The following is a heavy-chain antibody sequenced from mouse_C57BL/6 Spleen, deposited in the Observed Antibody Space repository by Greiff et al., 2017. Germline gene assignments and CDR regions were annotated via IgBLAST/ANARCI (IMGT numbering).Heavy chain of an antibody. D-gene: IGHD1-1*01. V-gene: IGHV1-69*01. J-gene: IGHJ3*01. CDR1: GYTFTSYW. Sequence: QVQLQQPGAELVMPGASVKLSCKASGYTFTSYWMHWVKQRPGQGLEWIGEIDPSDSYPNYNQKFKGKSTLTVDKSSSTAYMQLSSLTSEDSAVYYCARYYYGSSYVFAYWGQGTLVTVSA. CDR2: IDPSDSYP. CDR3: ARYYYGSSYVFAY.